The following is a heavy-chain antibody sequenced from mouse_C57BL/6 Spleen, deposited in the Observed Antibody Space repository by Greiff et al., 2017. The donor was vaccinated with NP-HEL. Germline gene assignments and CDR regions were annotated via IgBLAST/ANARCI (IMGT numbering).Heavy chain of an antibody. Sequence: EVKLLESGPGLVKPSQSLSLTCSVTGYSITSGYYWNWIRQFPGNKLEWMGYISYDGSNNYNPSLKNRISITRDTSKNQFFLKLNSVTTEDTATYYCASYYDYDGGSYAMDYWGQGTSVTVSS. J-gene: IGHJ4*01. CDR3: ASYYDYDGGSYAMDY. CDR1: GYSITSGYY. V-gene: IGHV3-6*01. CDR2: ISYDGSN. D-gene: IGHD2-4*01.